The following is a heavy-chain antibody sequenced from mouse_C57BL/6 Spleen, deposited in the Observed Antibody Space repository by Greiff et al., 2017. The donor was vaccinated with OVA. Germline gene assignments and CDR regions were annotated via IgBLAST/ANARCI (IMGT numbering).Heavy chain of an antibody. CDR2: ISSGGDYI. CDR3: TREGYYVDYAMDY. Sequence: EVMLVESGEGLVKPGGSLKLSWAASGFTFSSYAMSWVRQTPEKRLEWVAYISSGGDYIYYADTVKGRFTISRDNARNTLYLQMSSLKSEDTAMYYCTREGYYVDYAMDYWGQGTSVTVSS. CDR1: GFTFSSYA. J-gene: IGHJ4*01. V-gene: IGHV5-9-1*02. D-gene: IGHD2-3*01.